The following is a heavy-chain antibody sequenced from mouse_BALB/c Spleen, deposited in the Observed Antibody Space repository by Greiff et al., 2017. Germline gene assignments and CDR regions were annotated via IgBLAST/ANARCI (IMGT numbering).Heavy chain of an antibody. D-gene: IGHD1-2*01. CDR3: ARRLRAMDY. Sequence: VKQSCKASGYTFTSYWMHWVKQRPGQGLEWIGEINPSNGRTNYNEKFKSKATLTVDKSSSTAYMQLSSLTSEDSAVYYCARRLRAMDYWGQGTSVTVSS. CDR2: INPSNGRT. V-gene: IGHV1S81*02. CDR1: GYTFTSYW. J-gene: IGHJ4*01.